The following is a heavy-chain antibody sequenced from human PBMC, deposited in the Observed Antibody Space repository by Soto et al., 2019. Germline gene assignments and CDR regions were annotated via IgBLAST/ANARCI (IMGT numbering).Heavy chain of an antibody. Sequence: QITLKESGPTLVKPTQTLTLTCTFSGFSLSTSGVGVGCVRHPPGKALERLVFIYWDDDKRYSPSLRSRLTITKDAYKNPVVLNMTNVAPVDTATYFGARRRIGVYQWNYGDFDYWGQGTLVTVSS. CDR1: GFSLSTSGVG. D-gene: IGHD6-19*01. J-gene: IGHJ4*02. V-gene: IGHV2-5*02. CDR3: ARRRIGVYQWNYGDFDY. CDR2: IYWDDDK.